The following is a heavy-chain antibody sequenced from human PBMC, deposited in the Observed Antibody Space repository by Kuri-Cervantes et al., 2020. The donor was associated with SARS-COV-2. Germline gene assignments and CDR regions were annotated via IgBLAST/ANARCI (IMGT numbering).Heavy chain of an antibody. Sequence: SETLSLTCTVSGGSISSYYWSWIRQPPGKGLEWIGEINHSGSTNYNPSLKSRVTISVDTSKNQFSLKLSSVTAADTDVYYYARVGVWFRELSPNYFEYWGQGTLVTVSS. CDR2: INHSGST. CDR3: ARVGVWFRELSPNYFEY. D-gene: IGHD3-10*01. J-gene: IGHJ4*02. CDR1: GGSISSYY. V-gene: IGHV4-34*01.